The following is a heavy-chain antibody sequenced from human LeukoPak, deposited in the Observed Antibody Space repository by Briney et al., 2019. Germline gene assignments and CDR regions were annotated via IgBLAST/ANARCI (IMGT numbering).Heavy chain of an antibody. CDR3: ARGRAAHSWFDP. D-gene: IGHD6-13*01. V-gene: IGHV4-34*01. CDR1: GGSFSGYF. Sequence: SETLSLTCAVYGGSFSGYFWSWIRQPPGKGLEWIGEINHSGSTNYNPSLKSRVTISVDTPKNQFSLKLSSVTAAGTAVYYCARGRAAHSWFDPWGQGTLVTVSS. J-gene: IGHJ5*02. CDR2: INHSGST.